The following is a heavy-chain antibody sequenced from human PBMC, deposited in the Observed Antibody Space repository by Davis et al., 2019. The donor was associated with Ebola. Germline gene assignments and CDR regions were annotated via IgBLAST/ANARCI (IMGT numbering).Heavy chain of an antibody. CDR3: AKYARYCSSTSCPLDY. CDR1: GFTFSSYG. Sequence: GESLKISCAASGFTFSSYGMHWVRQAPGKGLEWVAVIWYDGSNKYYADSVKGRFTISRDNSKNTLYLQMNSLRAEDTAVYYCAKYARYCSSTSCPLDYWGQGTLVTVSS. V-gene: IGHV3-30*02. CDR2: IWYDGSNK. J-gene: IGHJ4*02. D-gene: IGHD2-2*01.